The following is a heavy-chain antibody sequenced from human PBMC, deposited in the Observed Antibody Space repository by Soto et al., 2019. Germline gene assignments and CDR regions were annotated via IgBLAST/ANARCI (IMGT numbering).Heavy chain of an antibody. V-gene: IGHV3-23*01. CDR2: ISGSGGSK. Sequence: HPGGSLRLSCAASGFTFSDYAMTWVRQAPGKGLEWVSAISGSGGSKYYADSVRGRFTISRDNPKNTLYLQMNSLRAEDTAVYYCAKDSSQQLGWYWGQGTLVTVSS. CDR1: GFTFSDYA. CDR3: AKDSSQQLGWY. J-gene: IGHJ4*02. D-gene: IGHD6-6*01.